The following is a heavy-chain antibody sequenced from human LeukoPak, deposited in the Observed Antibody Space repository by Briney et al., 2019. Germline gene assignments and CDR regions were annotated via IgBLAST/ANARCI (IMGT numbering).Heavy chain of an antibody. CDR3: ARTPHTAMVLTPFDY. CDR2: ISSSSSYI. J-gene: IGHJ4*02. D-gene: IGHD5-18*01. CDR1: GFTFSSYG. V-gene: IGHV3-21*01. Sequence: GGSLRLSCAASGFTFSSYGMHWVRQAPGKGLEWVSSISSSSSYIYYADSVKGRFTVSRDNAKNSLYLQMNSLRAEDTAVYYCARTPHTAMVLTPFDYWGQGTLVTVSS.